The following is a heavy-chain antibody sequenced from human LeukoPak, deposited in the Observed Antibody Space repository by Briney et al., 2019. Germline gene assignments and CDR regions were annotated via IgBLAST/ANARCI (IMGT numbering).Heavy chain of an antibody. D-gene: IGHD2-21*01. V-gene: IGHV4-59*01. Sequence: SETLSLTCTVSGGSISSYFWSWIRQPPGKGLEWIGYIYYGGSTNYNPSLKSRVTISVDTSKNQFSPKLSSVTAADTAVYYCARDWVGAAYCGGDCYDGGDYWGQGTLVTVSS. CDR2: IYYGGST. CDR1: GGSISSYF. CDR3: ARDWVGAAYCGGDCYDGGDY. J-gene: IGHJ4*02.